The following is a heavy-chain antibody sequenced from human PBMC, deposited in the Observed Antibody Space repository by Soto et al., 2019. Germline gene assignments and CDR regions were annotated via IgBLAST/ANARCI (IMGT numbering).Heavy chain of an antibody. Sequence: GGSLRLSCAASGFTFDDYTMHWVRQAPGKGLEWVSLISWDGGSTYYADSVKGRFTISRDNSKNSLYLQMSSLRTEDTALYYCAKGLYSGYGYYFDYWGQGTLVTVSS. CDR1: GFTFDDYT. V-gene: IGHV3-43*01. CDR2: ISWDGGST. J-gene: IGHJ4*02. CDR3: AKGLYSGYGYYFDY. D-gene: IGHD5-12*01.